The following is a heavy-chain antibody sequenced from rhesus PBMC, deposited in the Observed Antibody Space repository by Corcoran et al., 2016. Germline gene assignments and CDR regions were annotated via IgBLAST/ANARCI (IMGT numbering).Heavy chain of an antibody. J-gene: IGHJ4*01. CDR2: IYCSNGSA. V-gene: IGHV4-76*01. CDR3: ARAGDSGYYFVDY. D-gene: IGHD3-28*01. CDR1: GYSISSGYD. Sequence: QVQLQESGPGVVKPPETLSLTCAVSGYSISSGYDWSWIGLPPGKGLEWIGYIYCSNGSATDNPSLKNRVTISKDAAKNQFSLELSSVTAADTAVYYCARAGDSGYYFVDYWGQGVLVTVSS.